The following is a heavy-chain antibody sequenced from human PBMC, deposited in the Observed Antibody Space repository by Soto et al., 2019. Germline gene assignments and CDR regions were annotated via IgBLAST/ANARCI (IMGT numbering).Heavy chain of an antibody. Sequence: SETLSLTCSVSGGSISSYYWSWIRQPPGKGLEWIGYIYYSGSTYYNPGLQSRVTISVETAKNQFSLKVSSVTAADTAVYYCARLTGGFGESDILGRGTMVTVSS. CDR3: ARLTGGFGESDI. CDR1: GGSISSYY. V-gene: IGHV4-59*08. J-gene: IGHJ3*02. CDR2: IYYSGST. D-gene: IGHD3-10*01.